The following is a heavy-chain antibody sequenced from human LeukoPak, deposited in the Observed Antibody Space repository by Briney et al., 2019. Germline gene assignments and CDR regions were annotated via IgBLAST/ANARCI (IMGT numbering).Heavy chain of an antibody. J-gene: IGHJ3*02. D-gene: IGHD1-14*01. CDR1: GGSISSHS. CDR3: AREGGTGAFDI. Sequence: SETLSLTCTVSGGSISSHSWNWIRQPPGKGLEWIAYIYDSGSTNYNPALKSRVTISVDTSKNQFSLELSSVTAADTAVYYCAREGGTGAFDIWGQGTMVTVSP. CDR2: IYDSGST. V-gene: IGHV4-59*11.